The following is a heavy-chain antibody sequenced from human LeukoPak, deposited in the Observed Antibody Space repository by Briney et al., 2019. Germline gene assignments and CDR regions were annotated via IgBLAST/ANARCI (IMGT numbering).Heavy chain of an antibody. Sequence: PGGSLRLSCAASGFTFSSYAMSWVRQAPGKGLEWVSAISGSGGSTYYADSVKGRFTISRDNSKNTPYLQMNSLRAEDTAVYYCAKAPNRDGYNVLFDYWGQGTLVTVSS. V-gene: IGHV3-23*01. D-gene: IGHD5-24*01. CDR3: AKAPNRDGYNVLFDY. J-gene: IGHJ4*02. CDR1: GFTFSSYA. CDR2: ISGSGGST.